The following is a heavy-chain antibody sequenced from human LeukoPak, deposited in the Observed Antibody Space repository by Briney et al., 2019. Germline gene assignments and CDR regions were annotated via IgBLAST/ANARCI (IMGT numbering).Heavy chain of an antibody. Sequence: PSETLSLTCTVSGGSISSGGSYWSWIRQHPGKGLEWIGYIYYSGSTYYNPSLKSRVIISADTSKNQSSLKLSSVTAADTAVSYCARDEQYYYYGMDVWGQGTTVTVSS. J-gene: IGHJ6*02. CDR2: IYYSGST. CDR1: GGSISSGGSY. V-gene: IGHV4-31*03. CDR3: ARDEQYYYYGMDV.